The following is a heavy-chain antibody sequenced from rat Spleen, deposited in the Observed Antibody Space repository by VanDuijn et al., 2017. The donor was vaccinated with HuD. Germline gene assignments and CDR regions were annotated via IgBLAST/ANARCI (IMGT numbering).Heavy chain of an antibody. CDR2: INSAGNT. CDR3: AKTTVADYYVMDA. V-gene: IGHV3-3*01. D-gene: IGHD1-3*01. Sequence: EVQLQESGPGLVKPSQSLSLTCSVTGYSITSSYRWNWIRKFPGNKLEWMGYINSAGNTNYNPSLKSRISITRDTSRNQFFLQVNSVTTEDTATYYCAKTTVADYYVMDAWGQGASVTVSS. CDR1: GYSITSSYR. J-gene: IGHJ4*01.